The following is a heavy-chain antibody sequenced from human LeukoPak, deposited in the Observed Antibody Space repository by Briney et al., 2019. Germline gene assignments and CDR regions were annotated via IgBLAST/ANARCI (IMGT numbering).Heavy chain of an antibody. CDR1: GGSISSYY. CDR2: IYSSGST. J-gene: IGHJ4*02. D-gene: IGHD3-10*01. Sequence: SETLSLTCTVSGGSISSYYWSWIRQPPGKGLEWIGYIYSSGSTNYNPSLKSRVTISVDTSKNQFSLKLTSVTAADTAVYYCARTYYFGSGSYYFDYWGQGTLVAVSS. CDR3: ARTYYFGSGSYYFDY. V-gene: IGHV4-59*08.